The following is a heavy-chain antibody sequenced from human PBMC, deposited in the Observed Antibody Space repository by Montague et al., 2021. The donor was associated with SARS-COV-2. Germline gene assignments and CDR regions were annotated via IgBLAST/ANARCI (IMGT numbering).Heavy chain of an antibody. CDR3: ARYTRQIRLIVFDYGMDV. D-gene: IGHD4-17*01. J-gene: IGHJ6*02. V-gene: IGHV4-59*01. Sequence: SETLSLTCTVSGGSISSYYRSWIRQPPGKGLEWIGYIYYSGSTNYNPSLKSRVTISVDTSKNQFSLKLSSVTAADTAVYYCARYTRQIRLIVFDYGMDVWGQGTTVTVPS. CDR2: IYYSGST. CDR1: GGSISSYY.